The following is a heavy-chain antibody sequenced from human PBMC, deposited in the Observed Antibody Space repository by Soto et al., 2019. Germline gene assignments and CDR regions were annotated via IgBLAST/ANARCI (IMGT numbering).Heavy chain of an antibody. D-gene: IGHD3-3*01. CDR2: ISYSGTTT. CDR3: AKRFTLFGEVKLSPDFDY. J-gene: IGHJ4*02. V-gene: IGHV3-23*01. CDR1: GFTFSSHA. Sequence: EVQLLESGGGLVQPEGSLRLSCAASGFTFSSHAMSWVRQAPGKGLEWVSAISYSGTTTYYAESVKGRFTISRDNSKKAVYLEMNSLRVEDTAIYYCAKRFTLFGEVKLSPDFDYWGQGTLVTVSS.